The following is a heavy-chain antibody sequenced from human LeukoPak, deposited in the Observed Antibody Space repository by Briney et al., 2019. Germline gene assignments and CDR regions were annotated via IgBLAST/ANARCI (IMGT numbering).Heavy chain of an antibody. V-gene: IGHV1-58*02. Sequence: SVKVSCKASGFTFSSSVMQWVRQARGQRLEWIGWIVVGSGNTNYAQKFQERVTITRDMSTSTAYMELSSLRSEDTAVYYCAADIVGATGYYFHYWGQGTLVTVSS. CDR2: IVVGSGNT. D-gene: IGHD1-26*01. CDR3: AADIVGATGYYFHY. CDR1: GFTFSSSV. J-gene: IGHJ4*02.